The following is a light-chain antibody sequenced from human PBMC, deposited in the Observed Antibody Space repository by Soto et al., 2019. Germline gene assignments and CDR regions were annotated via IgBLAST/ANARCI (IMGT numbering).Light chain of an antibody. J-gene: IGKJ3*01. Sequence: EIVLTQSPGTLSLSPGERATLSCRTSQSVSSSTLAWYQQKPGQAPRLLIYGTSTRATGIPDRFSGSGSGTDFTLTISRLEPEDFAVYYCHLYGTLVITFGPGTNVDLK. CDR2: GTS. CDR1: QSVSSST. V-gene: IGKV3-20*01. CDR3: HLYGTLVIT.